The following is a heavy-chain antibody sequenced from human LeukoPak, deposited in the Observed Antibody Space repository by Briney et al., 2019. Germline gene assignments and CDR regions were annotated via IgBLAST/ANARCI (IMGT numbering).Heavy chain of an antibody. Sequence: SETLSLTCTVSGYSVSSGYYWGWIRQPPGKGLEWIGSIYHSGSTYYNPSLKSRVTISVDTSKNQFSLKLSSVTAADTAVYYCALGYYYDSSGYQEPFDYWGQGTLVTVSS. CDR2: IYHSGST. D-gene: IGHD3-22*01. J-gene: IGHJ4*02. V-gene: IGHV4-38-2*02. CDR3: ALGYYYDSSGYQEPFDY. CDR1: GYSVSSGYY.